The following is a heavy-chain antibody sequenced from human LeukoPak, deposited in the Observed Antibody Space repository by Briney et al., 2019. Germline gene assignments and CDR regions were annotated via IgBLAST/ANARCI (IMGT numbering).Heavy chain of an antibody. CDR3: ARVRRSLNWFDS. J-gene: IGHJ5*01. CDR2: IYHSGST. CDR1: GGSISSGGYS. V-gene: IGHV4-30-2*01. Sequence: PSQTLSLTCAVSGGSISSGGYSWSWIRQPPGKGLEWIGYIYHSGSTYYNPSLKSRVTILVDTSKNQFSLKLSSVTDADTAVYYCARVRRSLNWFDSWGQGTLVTVSS. D-gene: IGHD3-3*01.